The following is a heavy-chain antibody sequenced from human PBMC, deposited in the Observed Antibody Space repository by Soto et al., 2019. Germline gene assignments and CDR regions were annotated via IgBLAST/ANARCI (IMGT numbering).Heavy chain of an antibody. D-gene: IGHD3-16*01. CDR1: GFTFRSHG. V-gene: IGHV3-33*01. J-gene: IGHJ6*02. CDR2: IWFDGSKK. CDR3: ARAGGATYGMDV. Sequence: QVQLVESGGGVVQPGRSLRLSCAASGFTFRSHGMHWVRQAPGKGLEWVAVIWFDGSKKYYADSVKGRFTISRDDSKNRLDLQMNSLRAEDTAVYYCARAGGATYGMDVWGQGTTVTVSS.